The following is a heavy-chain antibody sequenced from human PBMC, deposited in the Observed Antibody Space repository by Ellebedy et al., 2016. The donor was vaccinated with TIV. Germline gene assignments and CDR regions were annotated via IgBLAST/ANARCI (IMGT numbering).Heavy chain of an antibody. Sequence: AASVKVSCKTSGYTFTKYGISWVRQAPGQGLEWMGWISAYNGNTNYAQKLQGRVTMTTDTSTSTAYMELRSLRSDDTAVYYCARALRYCSGGSCYWFDPWGQGTLVTVSS. CDR2: ISAYNGNT. V-gene: IGHV1-18*04. J-gene: IGHJ5*02. D-gene: IGHD2-15*01. CDR1: GYTFTKYG. CDR3: ARALRYCSGGSCYWFDP.